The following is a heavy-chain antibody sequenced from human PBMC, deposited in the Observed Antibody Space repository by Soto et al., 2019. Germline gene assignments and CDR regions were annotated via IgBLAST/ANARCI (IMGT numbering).Heavy chain of an antibody. CDR1: GGSISSYY. CDR2: IYTSGST. Sequence: SETLSLTCTVSGGSISSYYWSWIRQPAGKGLEWIGRIYTSGSTNYNPSLKSRVTMSVDTSKNQFSLKLSSVTAADTAVYYCAREGEWELLSRLEFDYYYYGMDVWGQGTTVTVPS. J-gene: IGHJ6*02. V-gene: IGHV4-4*07. D-gene: IGHD1-26*01. CDR3: AREGEWELLSRLEFDYYYYGMDV.